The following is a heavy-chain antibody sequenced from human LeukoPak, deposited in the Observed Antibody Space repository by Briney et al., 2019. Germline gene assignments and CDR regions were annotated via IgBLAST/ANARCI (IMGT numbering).Heavy chain of an antibody. CDR2: INHSGST. CDR1: GGSFSGYY. D-gene: IGHD3-22*01. J-gene: IGHJ4*02. Sequence: PSETLSLTCAVYGGSFSGYYWSWIRQPPGKGLEWIGEINHSGSTNYNPSLKSRVTISVDTSKNQFSLKLSSVTAADTAVYYCAGGQGSSGYYSDYWGQGILVTVSS. V-gene: IGHV4-34*01. CDR3: AGGQGSSGYYSDY.